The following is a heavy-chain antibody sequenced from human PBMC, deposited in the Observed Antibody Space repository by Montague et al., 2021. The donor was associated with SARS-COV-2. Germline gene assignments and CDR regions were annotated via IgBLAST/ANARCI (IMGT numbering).Heavy chain of an antibody. CDR2: IYYSGST. CDR1: GGSISSSSYY. D-gene: IGHD3-9*01. Sequence: SETLSLTCTVSGGSISSSSYYWGWIRQPPGKGLEWIGSIYYSGSTYYNPSLKSRVTISVDTSKNQFSLKLSSVTAAATAVYYCARYGSLRFEILIGSRHYYDGMDVWGQGTTVTVSS. CDR3: ARYGSLRFEILIGSRHYYDGMDV. V-gene: IGHV4-39*07. J-gene: IGHJ6*02.